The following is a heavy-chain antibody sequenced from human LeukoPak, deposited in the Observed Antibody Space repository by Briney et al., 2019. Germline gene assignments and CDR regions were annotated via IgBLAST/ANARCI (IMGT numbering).Heavy chain of an antibody. V-gene: IGHV1-2*02. Sequence: APVKVSCKASGYTFTGYYMHWVRQAPGQGLEWKGWINPNSGGTNYAQKFQGRATMTRDTSISTAYMELSRLRSDDTAVYYCAREGYEGYFDYWGQGTLVTVSS. J-gene: IGHJ4*02. CDR2: INPNSGGT. CDR3: AREGYEGYFDY. CDR1: GYTFTGYY. D-gene: IGHD2-2*01.